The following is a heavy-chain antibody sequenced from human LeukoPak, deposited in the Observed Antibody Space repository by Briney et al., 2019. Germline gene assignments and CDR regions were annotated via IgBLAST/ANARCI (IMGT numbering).Heavy chain of an antibody. D-gene: IGHD5-18*01. J-gene: IGHJ4*02. CDR3: ARGQKYRNGYTVTELGSGYFDY. CDR2: IYYSGST. Sequence: SETLSPTCTVSGGSISSYYWSWIRQPPGKGLEWIGYIYYSGSTNYNPSLKSRVTISVDTSKNQFSLKLSSVTAADTAVYYCARGQKYRNGYTVTELGSGYFDYWGQGTLVTVSS. CDR1: GGSISSYY. V-gene: IGHV4-59*01.